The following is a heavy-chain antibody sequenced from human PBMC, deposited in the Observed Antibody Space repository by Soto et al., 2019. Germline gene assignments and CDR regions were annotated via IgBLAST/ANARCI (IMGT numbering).Heavy chain of an antibody. Sequence: SVKVSCKASGGTFSSYAISWVRQAPGQGLEWMGGIIPIFGTANYAQKFQGRVTITADESTSTAYMELSSLRSEDTAVYYCARVRMEMATNRPFDYWGQGTLVTVSS. CDR3: ARVRMEMATNRPFDY. V-gene: IGHV1-69*13. CDR2: IIPIFGTA. D-gene: IGHD5-12*01. CDR1: GGTFSSYA. J-gene: IGHJ4*02.